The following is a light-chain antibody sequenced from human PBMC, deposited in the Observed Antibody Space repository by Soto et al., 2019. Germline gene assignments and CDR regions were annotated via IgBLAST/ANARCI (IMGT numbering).Light chain of an antibody. V-gene: IGLV2-8*01. Sequence: QSVLTQPASVSGSPGQSITISCTGTNSDVGGYDRVSWYQHHPGKAPKLLIFEVYNRPSGISDRFSGSKSGNTASLTVSGLQAEDEADYYCSSYAGSSNVFGTGTKVTVL. J-gene: IGLJ1*01. CDR3: SSYAGSSNV. CDR1: NSDVGGYDR. CDR2: EVY.